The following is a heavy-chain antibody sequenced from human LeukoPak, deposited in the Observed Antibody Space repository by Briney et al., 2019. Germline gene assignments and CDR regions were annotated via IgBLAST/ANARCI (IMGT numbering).Heavy chain of an antibody. CDR1: GGSISSYY. D-gene: IGHD4-23*01. V-gene: IGHV4-59*01. J-gene: IGHJ4*02. CDR3: ARGANYGDNLYYFDY. CDR2: IYYSGST. Sequence: PSQTLSLTCTVSGGSISSYYWSWLRQPPGKGLERIGFIYYSGSTYYNPSLKSRVTISVDTSKNQLSLRLASVTAADTAVYYCARGANYGDNLYYFDYWGQGALVTVSP.